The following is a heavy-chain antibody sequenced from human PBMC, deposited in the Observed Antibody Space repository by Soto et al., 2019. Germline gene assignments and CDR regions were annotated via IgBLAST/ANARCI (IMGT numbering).Heavy chain of an antibody. CDR1: GFTFGDYA. CDR2: IRSKAYGGTT. D-gene: IGHD4-4*01. V-gene: IGHV3-49*04. CDR3: TRATTTVTTRLEWFVP. J-gene: IGHJ5*02. Sequence: GGSLRLSCTASGFTFGDYAMSWVRQAPGKGLEWVGFIRSKAYGGTTEYAASVKGRFTISRDDSKSIAYLQMNSLKTEDPAVSYCTRATTTVTTRLEWFVPWGQGTLVTFSS.